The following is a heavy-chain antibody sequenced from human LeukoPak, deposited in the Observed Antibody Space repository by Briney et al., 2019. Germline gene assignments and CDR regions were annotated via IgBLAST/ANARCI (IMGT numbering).Heavy chain of an antibody. CDR1: GYRFTSYW. J-gene: IGHJ4*02. CDR2: IHPGDSET. V-gene: IGHV5-51*01. Sequence: GESLQISCKSSGYRFTSYWIGWVRQMPGKGQECMGIIHPGDSETRYSPSFQGQVTISADKSISTAYLQWSGLKASDTAMYYCARRLGATQPYFDFWGQGALVTVSS. CDR3: ARRLGATQPYFDF. D-gene: IGHD1-26*01.